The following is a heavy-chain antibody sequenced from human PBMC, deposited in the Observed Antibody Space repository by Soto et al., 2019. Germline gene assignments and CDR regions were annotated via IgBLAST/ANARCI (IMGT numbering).Heavy chain of an antibody. CDR2: ISFDGRSE. J-gene: IGHJ4*02. Sequence: GGSLRLSCAASGFTFNNYGIHWVRQAPGKGLEWVALISFDGRSEYYGGSVKGRFTVSRDNFKNMLYLQMNNLGTEDTALYYCARDMRGYNYGPLDYWGQGVLVTVSS. V-gene: IGHV3-30*03. CDR1: GFTFNNYG. D-gene: IGHD5-12*01. CDR3: ARDMRGYNYGPLDY.